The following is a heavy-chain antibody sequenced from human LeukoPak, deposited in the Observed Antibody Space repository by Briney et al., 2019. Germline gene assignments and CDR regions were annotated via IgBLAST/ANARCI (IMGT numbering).Heavy chain of an antibody. Sequence: GSSVKVSCKASGGTFSSYAISWVRQAPGQGLEWMGRIIPILGIANYAQKFQGRVTITADKSTSTAYMELSSLRSEDTAVYYCARDVPSVTMFMGFDPWGQGTLVTVSS. CDR2: IIPILGIA. D-gene: IGHD3-10*02. CDR3: ARDVPSVTMFMGFDP. CDR1: GGTFSSYA. J-gene: IGHJ5*02. V-gene: IGHV1-69*04.